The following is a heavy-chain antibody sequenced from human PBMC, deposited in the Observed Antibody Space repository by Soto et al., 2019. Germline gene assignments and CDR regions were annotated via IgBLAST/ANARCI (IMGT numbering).Heavy chain of an antibody. D-gene: IGHD6-13*01. CDR3: ARPNSGHSSSWYFDY. CDR2: IWYDGSNK. V-gene: IGHV3-33*01. Sequence: PGGSLRLSCAASGFTFSSYGMHWVRQAPGKGLEWVAVIWYDGSNKYYADSVKGRFTISRDNSKNTLYLQMNSLRAEDTAVYYCARPNSGHSSSWYFDYWGQGTLVTVSS. J-gene: IGHJ4*02. CDR1: GFTFSSYG.